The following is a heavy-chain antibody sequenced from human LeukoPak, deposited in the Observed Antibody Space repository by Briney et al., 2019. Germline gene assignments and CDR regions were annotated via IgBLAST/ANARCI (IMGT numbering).Heavy chain of an antibody. CDR1: GGSISSSSYY. Sequence: SETLSLTCTVSGGSISSSSYYWGWIRQPPGKGLEWIGEINHSGSTNYNPSLKSRVTISVDTSKNQFSLKLSSVTAADTAVYYCARGDLYSSSSWRFDYWGQGTLVTVSS. V-gene: IGHV4-39*07. J-gene: IGHJ4*02. CDR3: ARGDLYSSSSWRFDY. D-gene: IGHD6-6*01. CDR2: INHSGST.